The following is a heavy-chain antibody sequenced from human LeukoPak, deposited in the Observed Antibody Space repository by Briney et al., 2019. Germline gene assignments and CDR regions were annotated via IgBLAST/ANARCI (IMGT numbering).Heavy chain of an antibody. V-gene: IGHV3-48*03. CDR3: ARDYGGTTGGDY. Sequence: PGGSLRLSCTASGFTFSSHEMNWVRQAPGKGLEWVSYINNSGRTIYYADSVKGRFTISRDNAKSSLYLQMNSLRAEDTAVYYCARDYGGTTGGDYWGQGTLVTVSS. CDR1: GFTFSSHE. CDR2: INNSGRTI. J-gene: IGHJ4*02. D-gene: IGHD4-23*01.